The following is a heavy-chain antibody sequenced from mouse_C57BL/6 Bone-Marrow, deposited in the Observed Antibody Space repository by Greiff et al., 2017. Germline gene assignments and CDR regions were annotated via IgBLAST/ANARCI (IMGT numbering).Heavy chain of an antibody. D-gene: IGHD1-1*01. CDR2: IDPENGDT. J-gene: IGHJ2*01. Sequence: VQLQQSGAELVRPGASVKLSCTASGFLIKDDYMHWVKQRPEQGLEWIGWIDPENGDTEYASKFQGKATITADTSSNTAYLQLSSLTSEDTAVYYCTHSHYYGSSGYYFDYWGQGTTLTVSS. CDR1: GFLIKDDY. CDR3: THSHYYGSSGYYFDY. V-gene: IGHV14-4*01.